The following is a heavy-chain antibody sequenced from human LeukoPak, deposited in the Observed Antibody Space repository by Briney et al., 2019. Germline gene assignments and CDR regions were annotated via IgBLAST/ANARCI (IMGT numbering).Heavy chain of an antibody. J-gene: IGHJ5*02. D-gene: IGHD6-6*01. CDR3: ARGGVAARPYNWFDP. CDR2: ISTDNGDT. CDR1: GYTFTTYG. Sequence: ASVKVSCKSSGYTFTTYGITWVRQAPGQGLEWMGWISTDNGDTNYAQKLQGRVTLTTDTSTSTAYMELRSLRSDDTAVYYCARGGVAARPYNWFDPWGQGTLVTVSS. V-gene: IGHV1-18*01.